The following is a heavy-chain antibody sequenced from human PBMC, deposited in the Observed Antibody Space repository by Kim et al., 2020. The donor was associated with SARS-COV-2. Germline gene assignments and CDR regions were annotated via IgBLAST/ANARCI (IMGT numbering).Heavy chain of an antibody. J-gene: IGHJ5*02. Sequence: SETLSLTCTVSGGSISSGSYYWSWIRQPAGKGLEWIGRIYTSGSTNYNPSLKSRVTISVDTSKNQFSLKLSSVTAADTAVYYCARALVYDILTGYYNNWFDPWGQGTLVTVSS. CDR3: ARALVYDILTGYYNNWFDP. CDR2: IYTSGST. CDR1: GGSISSGSYY. D-gene: IGHD3-9*01. V-gene: IGHV4-61*02.